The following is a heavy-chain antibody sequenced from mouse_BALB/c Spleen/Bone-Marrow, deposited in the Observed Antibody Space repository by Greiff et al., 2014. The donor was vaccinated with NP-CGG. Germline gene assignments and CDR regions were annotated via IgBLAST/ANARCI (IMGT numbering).Heavy chain of an antibody. Sequence: EVKLVESGGDLVKPGGSLKLSCAASGFTFSSYGFFWVRQTPDKRLEWVATISNGGTFTYYPDSVKGRFAISRDNAKNTPYLQMSSLKSEDTAMYYCSRRQSGNYAMDYWGQGTSVTVSS. CDR2: ISNGGTFT. CDR1: GFTFSSYG. V-gene: IGHV5-6*02. J-gene: IGHJ4*01. CDR3: SRRQSGNYAMDY.